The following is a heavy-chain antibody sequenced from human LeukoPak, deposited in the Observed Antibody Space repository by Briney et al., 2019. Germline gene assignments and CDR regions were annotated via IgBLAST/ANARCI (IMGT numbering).Heavy chain of an antibody. CDR2: IDPSNSYT. D-gene: IGHD6-13*01. Sequence: GESLRNSCNGSGYNFITNWITLVRQMPGKGLEWMGRIDPSNSYTDYSPSFQGHVMFSADKSINTAYLQWSSLKASDTAMYYCARQRPDSGRHRGGMDVWGKGTTVTVS. J-gene: IGHJ6*04. V-gene: IGHV5-10-1*01. CDR1: GYNFITNW. CDR3: ARQRPDSGRHRGGMDV.